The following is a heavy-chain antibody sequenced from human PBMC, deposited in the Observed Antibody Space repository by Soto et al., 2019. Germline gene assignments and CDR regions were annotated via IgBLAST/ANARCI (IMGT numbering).Heavy chain of an antibody. CDR2: ISSSSSYI. CDR3: ASLASTYYDYVWGSYRSTRNYYYYGMDV. CDR1: GFTFSSYS. V-gene: IGHV3-21*01. D-gene: IGHD3-16*02. J-gene: IGHJ6*02. Sequence: ESGGGLVKPGGSLRLSCAASGFTFSSYSMNWVRQAPGKGLEWVSSISSSSSYIYYADSVKGRFTISRDNAKNSLYLQMNSLRAEDSAVCYCASLASTYYDYVWGSYRSTRNYYYYGMDVWGQGTTVTVSS.